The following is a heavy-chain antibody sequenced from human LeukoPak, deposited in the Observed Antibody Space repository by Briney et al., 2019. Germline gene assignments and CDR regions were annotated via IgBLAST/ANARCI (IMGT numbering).Heavy chain of an antibody. V-gene: IGHV3-53*01. J-gene: IGHJ4*02. CDR1: GFIVSSNY. CDR2: IYSGGST. D-gene: IGHD3-10*01. Sequence: GGSLRLSCAASGFIVSSNYMSWVRQAPGKGLEWVSVIYSGGSTYYADSVKGRFTISRDNSKNTLFLHMNSLRAEDTAVYSCAKGYYGSGSYGWFDYWGQGTLVTVSS. CDR3: AKGYYGSGSYGWFDY.